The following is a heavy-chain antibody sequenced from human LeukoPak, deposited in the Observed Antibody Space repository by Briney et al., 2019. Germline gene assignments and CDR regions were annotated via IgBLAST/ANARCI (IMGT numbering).Heavy chain of an antibody. V-gene: IGHV4-34*01. J-gene: IGHJ4*02. D-gene: IGHD3-3*01. CDR1: GGSFSGYY. CDR2: INHSGST. Sequence: PSETLSLTCAVYGGSFSGYYWSWIRQPPGKGLEWIGEINHSGSTNYNPSLKSRVTTSVDTSKNQFSLKLSSVTAADTAVYYCARSLYDFWSGYLFDYWGQGTLVTVSS. CDR3: ARSLYDFWSGYLFDY.